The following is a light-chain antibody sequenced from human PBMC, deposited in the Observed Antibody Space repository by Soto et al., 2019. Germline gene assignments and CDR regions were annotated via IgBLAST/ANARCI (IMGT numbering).Light chain of an antibody. CDR2: DAS. CDR1: QSVSSY. Sequence: EIVLTQSPATLSLSPGERATIYSRASQSVSSYLAWYQQEPGQAPRLLIYDASNRATGIPARFSGSGSGTDFTLTISSLEPEDFAVYYCQQRSNWVTFGQGTRLEIK. J-gene: IGKJ5*01. V-gene: IGKV3-11*01. CDR3: QQRSNWVT.